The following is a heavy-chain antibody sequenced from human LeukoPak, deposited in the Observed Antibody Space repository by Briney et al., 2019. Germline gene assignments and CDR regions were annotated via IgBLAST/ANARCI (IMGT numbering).Heavy chain of an antibody. CDR2: INPNSGGT. J-gene: IGHJ4*02. Sequence: GASVKVSCKASGYTFTGYYMHWVRQAPGQGLEWMGWINPNSGGTNYAQKFQGRVTMTRDTSTSTAYMELSRLRSDDTAVYYCARARGYFDWLPPFDYWGQGTLVTVSS. V-gene: IGHV1-2*02. CDR1: GYTFTGYY. CDR3: ARARGYFDWLPPFDY. D-gene: IGHD3-9*01.